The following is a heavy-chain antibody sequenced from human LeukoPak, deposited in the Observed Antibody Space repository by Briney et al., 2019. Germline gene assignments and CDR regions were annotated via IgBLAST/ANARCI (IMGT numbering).Heavy chain of an antibody. V-gene: IGHV1-8*01. CDR1: GYTFTSYD. Sequence: ASVKVSCKASGYTFTSYDINWVRQATGQGLEWMGWMNPNSGNTGYAQKFQGRVTMTRNTSISTVYMELSSLRSEDTAVYYCARDEIGAMAPYVRGQGTTVTVSS. J-gene: IGHJ6*02. CDR3: ARDEIGAMAPYV. CDR2: MNPNSGNT. D-gene: IGHD5-18*01.